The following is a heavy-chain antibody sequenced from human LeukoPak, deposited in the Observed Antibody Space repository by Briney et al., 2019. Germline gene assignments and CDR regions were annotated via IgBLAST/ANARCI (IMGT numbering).Heavy chain of an antibody. J-gene: IGHJ4*02. CDR3: ARDSSGWWNYFDY. V-gene: IGHV3-53*01. CDR1: GFTVSSNY. Sequence: GGSLRLSCAASGFTVSSNYMSWVHQAPGKGLEWVSVIYSGGSTCYADSVKGRFTISRDNSKNTLYLQMNSLRAEDTAVYYCARDSSGWWNYFDYWGQGTLVTVSS. CDR2: IYSGGST. D-gene: IGHD6-19*01.